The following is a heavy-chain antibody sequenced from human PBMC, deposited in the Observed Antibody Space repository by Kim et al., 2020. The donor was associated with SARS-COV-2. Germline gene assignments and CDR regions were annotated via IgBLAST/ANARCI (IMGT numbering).Heavy chain of an antibody. CDR3: ARGRGMFFH. Sequence: SETLSLTCAVYGGSFSGYYWSWIRQPPGKGLEWIGEINHSGSTNYNPSLKSRVTISVDTSKNQFSLKLSSVTAADTAVYYCARGRGMFFHWGQGTLVTVSS. CDR2: INHSGST. CDR1: GGSFSGYY. J-gene: IGHJ4*02. D-gene: IGHD3-16*01. V-gene: IGHV4-34*01.